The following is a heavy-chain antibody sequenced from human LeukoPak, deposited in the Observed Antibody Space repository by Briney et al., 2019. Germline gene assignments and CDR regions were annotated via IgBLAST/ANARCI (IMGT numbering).Heavy chain of an antibody. CDR3: ARGPIFGVVITPYYFDY. J-gene: IGHJ4*02. D-gene: IGHD3-3*01. V-gene: IGHV3-64*02. CDR1: GFTFSSYA. CDR2: VSSNGGGT. Sequence: GGSLRLSCAASGFTFSSYAMHWVRQAPGKGLEYVSAVSSNGGGTYYADSVKGRFTISRDNSKNTLYLQMGSLRAEDMAVYYCARGPIFGVVITPYYFDYWGQGTLVTASS.